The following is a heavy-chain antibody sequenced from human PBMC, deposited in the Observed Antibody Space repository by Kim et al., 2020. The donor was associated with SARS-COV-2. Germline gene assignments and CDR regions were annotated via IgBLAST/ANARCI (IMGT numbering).Heavy chain of an antibody. V-gene: IGHV4-39*01. CDR2: IYYSGST. Sequence: SETLSLTCTVSGGSISSSSYYWGWIRQPPGKGLEWIGSIYYSGSTYYNPSLKSRVTISVDTSKNQFSLKLSSVTAADTAVYYCARYIVVVVAATGDWFDPWGQGTLVTVSS. CDR3: ARYIVVVVAATGDWFDP. CDR1: GGSISSSSYY. J-gene: IGHJ5*02. D-gene: IGHD2-15*01.